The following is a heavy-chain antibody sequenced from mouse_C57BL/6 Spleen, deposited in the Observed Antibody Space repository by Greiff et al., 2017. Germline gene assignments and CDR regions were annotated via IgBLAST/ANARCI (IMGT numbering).Heavy chain of an antibody. V-gene: IGHV3-6*01. CDR2: ISYDGSN. Sequence: EVKLMESGPGLVKPSQSLSLTCSVTGYSITSGYYWNWIRQFPGNKLEWMGYISYDGSNNYNPSLKNRISITRDTSKNQFFLKLNSVTTEDTATYYCAKEGWDRAMDYWGQGTSVTVSS. J-gene: IGHJ4*01. CDR3: AKEGWDRAMDY. CDR1: GYSITSGYY. D-gene: IGHD3-3*01.